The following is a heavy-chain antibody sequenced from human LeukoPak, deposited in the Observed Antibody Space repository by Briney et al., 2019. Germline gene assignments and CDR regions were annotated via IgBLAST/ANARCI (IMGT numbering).Heavy chain of an antibody. Sequence: ASVKVPCKASGYTFTSYYMHWVRQAPGQGLEWMGIINPSGGSTNYAQKFQGRVTITADKSTSTAYMELSSLRSEDTAVYYCAREDAYIVGALAWGQGTLVTVSS. J-gene: IGHJ4*02. CDR1: GYTFTSYY. CDR3: AREDAYIVGALA. V-gene: IGHV1-46*01. CDR2: INPSGGST. D-gene: IGHD1-26*01.